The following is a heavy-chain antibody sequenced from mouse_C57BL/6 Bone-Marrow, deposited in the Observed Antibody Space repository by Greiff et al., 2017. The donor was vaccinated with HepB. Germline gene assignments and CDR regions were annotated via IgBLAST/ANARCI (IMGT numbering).Heavy chain of an antibody. J-gene: IGHJ4*01. CDR2: IDPETGGT. D-gene: IGHD2-4*01. CDR1: GYTFTDYE. CDR3: TRCDYDRIMDY. V-gene: IGHV1-15*01. Sequence: VKLVESGAELVWPGASVTLSCKASGYTFTDYEMHWVKQTPVHGLEWIGAIDPETGGTAYNQKFKGKAILTADKSSSTAYMELRSLTSEDSAVYYCTRCDYDRIMDYWGQGTSVTVSS.